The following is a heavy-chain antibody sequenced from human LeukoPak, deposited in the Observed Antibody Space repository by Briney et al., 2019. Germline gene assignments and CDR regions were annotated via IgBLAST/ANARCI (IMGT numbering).Heavy chain of an antibody. J-gene: IGHJ4*02. CDR3: ARSFYTQYYFDY. CDR1: GGSFSGYY. D-gene: IGHD3-16*01. CDR2: INHSGTT. Sequence: PSETLSLTCAVYGGSFSGYYWGWIRQTPGKGLDYIGEINHSGTTNYNPSLKSRVTISADTFKNQFSLKLSSVTAADTAVYYCARSFYTQYYFDYWGQGTLVTVSS. V-gene: IGHV4-34*01.